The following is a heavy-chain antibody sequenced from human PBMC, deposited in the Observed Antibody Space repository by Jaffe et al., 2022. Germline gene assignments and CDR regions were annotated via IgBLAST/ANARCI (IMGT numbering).Heavy chain of an antibody. CDR3: ARECDYYDSSGYYYTPGVDWYFDL. J-gene: IGHJ2*01. V-gene: IGHV4-61*02. CDR2: IYTSGST. D-gene: IGHD3-22*01. CDR1: GGSISSGSYY. Sequence: QVQLQESGPGLVKPSQTLSLTCTVSGGSISSGSYYWSWIRQPAGKGLEWIGRIYTSGSTNYNPSLKSRVTISVDTSKNQFSLKLSSVTAADTAVYYCARECDYYDSSGYYYTPGVDWYFDLWGRGTLVTVSS.